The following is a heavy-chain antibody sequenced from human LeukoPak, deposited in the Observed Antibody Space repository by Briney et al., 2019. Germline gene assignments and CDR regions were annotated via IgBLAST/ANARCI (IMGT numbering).Heavy chain of an antibody. CDR3: AKDPGVVPAHYFDY. J-gene: IGHJ4*02. D-gene: IGHD2-2*01. CDR1: GFIFSSCA. CDR2: ISGSGGST. Sequence: GGSLRLSCATSGFIFSSCAMSWVRQAPGKGLEWVSVISGSGGSTNYAESVKGRFTISRDNSKNTLYLQMNSLRVEDTAVYYCAKDPGVVPAHYFDYWGQGTLVTVSS. V-gene: IGHV3-23*01.